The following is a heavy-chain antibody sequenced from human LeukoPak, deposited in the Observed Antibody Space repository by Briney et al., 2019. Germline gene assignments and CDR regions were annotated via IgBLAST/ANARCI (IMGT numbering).Heavy chain of an antibody. CDR2: ISYDGSNK. CDR3: AKALDCSSTSCRRGLYYYYGMDV. V-gene: IGHV3-30*18. J-gene: IGHJ6*02. Sequence: GGSLRLSCAASGFTFSSYGMHWVRQPPGKGLEWVAVISYDGSNKYYADSVKGRFTISRDNSKNTLYLQMNSLRAEDTAAYYCAKALDCSSTSCRRGLYYYYGMDVWGQGTTVTVSS. CDR1: GFTFSSYG. D-gene: IGHD2-2*01.